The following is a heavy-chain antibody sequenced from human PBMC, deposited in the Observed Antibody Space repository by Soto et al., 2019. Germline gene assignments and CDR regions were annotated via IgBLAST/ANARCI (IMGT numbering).Heavy chain of an antibody. D-gene: IGHD1-26*01. CDR3: ARRGSYYDDNWFDP. CDR1: GGSISSGGYY. V-gene: IGHV4-31*03. CDR2: IYYSGST. J-gene: IGHJ5*02. Sequence: SETLSLTCTVSGGSISSGGYYWSWIRQHPGKGLEWIGYIYYSGSTYYNPSLKSRVTISVDTSKNQFSLKLSSVTAADTAVYYCARRGSYYDDNWFDPWAREPWSPSPQ.